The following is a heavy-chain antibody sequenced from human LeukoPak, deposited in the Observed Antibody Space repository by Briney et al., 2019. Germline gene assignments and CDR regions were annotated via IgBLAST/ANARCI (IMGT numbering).Heavy chain of an antibody. CDR2: ISAYNGNT. V-gene: IGHV1-18*01. J-gene: IGHJ4*02. Sequence: GASVKVSCKASGGTFSSYAISWVRQAPGQGLEWMGWISAYNGNTNYAQKLQGRVTMTTDTSTSTAYMELRSLRSDDTAVYYCATDSSGWPPVYWGQGTLVTVSS. CDR3: ATDSSGWPPVY. CDR1: GGTFSSYA. D-gene: IGHD6-19*01.